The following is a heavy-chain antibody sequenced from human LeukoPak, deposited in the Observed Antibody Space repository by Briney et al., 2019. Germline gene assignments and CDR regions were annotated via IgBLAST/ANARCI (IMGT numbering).Heavy chain of an antibody. J-gene: IGHJ1*01. CDR3: AKEGYYNFEH. D-gene: IGHD3-10*01. V-gene: IGHV3-23*01. CDR2: ISGAGGKT. CDR1: GFTFNSYV. Sequence: GGSLRLSCAASGFTFNSYVMSWVRQAPGKGLEWVSYISGAGGKTCYTDSVKGRFTISRDNFKNTLYLQMNSLRAEDTAVYYCAKEGYYNFEHWGQGTLVTVSS.